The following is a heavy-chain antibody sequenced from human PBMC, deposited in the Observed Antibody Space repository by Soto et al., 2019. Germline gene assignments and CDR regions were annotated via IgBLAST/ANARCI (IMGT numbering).Heavy chain of an antibody. CDR2: ITGSGSTT. J-gene: IGHJ4*02. CDR3: AKGVPDYGDYEWDN. Sequence: GGSLRLSCAASGFSFRSYFMTWVRQAPGKGLEWVSTITGSGSTTYYADSVKGRFTISRDNSRNTLYVQMNSLRVEDTAIYYCAKGVPDYGDYEWDNWGQGTLVTVSS. V-gene: IGHV3-23*01. D-gene: IGHD4-17*01. CDR1: GFSFRSYF.